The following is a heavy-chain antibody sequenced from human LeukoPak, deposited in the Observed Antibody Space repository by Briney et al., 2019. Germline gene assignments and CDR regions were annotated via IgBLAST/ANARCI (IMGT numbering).Heavy chain of an antibody. Sequence: ASQTLSLTCTVSGGCISSGDYYWSWIRQPPGKGLEWIGYIYYSGSTYYNPSLKSRVTISVDTSKNQFSLKLSSVTAADTAVYYCARGGRNRFFWCSSTSCYSHWFDPWGQGTLVTVSS. V-gene: IGHV4-30-4*01. D-gene: IGHD2-2*01. CDR3: ARGGRNRFFWCSSTSCYSHWFDP. CDR1: GGCISSGDYY. CDR2: IYYSGST. J-gene: IGHJ5*02.